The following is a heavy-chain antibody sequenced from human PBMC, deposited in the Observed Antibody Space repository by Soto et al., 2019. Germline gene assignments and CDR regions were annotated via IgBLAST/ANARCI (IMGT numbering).Heavy chain of an antibody. CDR3: TTEGYTYGHHAIDS. Sequence: GGSLRLSCAASGFTVSNAWMNWVRQAPGKGLEWVGRIKNSDKGGTTDYAATVKGRFTISRDDSQNILFLQMNSLNTEDTAVYYCTTEGYTYGHHAIDSWGQGTLVTVSS. J-gene: IGHJ4*02. CDR1: GFTVSNAW. D-gene: IGHD5-18*01. V-gene: IGHV3-15*07. CDR2: IKNSDKGGTT.